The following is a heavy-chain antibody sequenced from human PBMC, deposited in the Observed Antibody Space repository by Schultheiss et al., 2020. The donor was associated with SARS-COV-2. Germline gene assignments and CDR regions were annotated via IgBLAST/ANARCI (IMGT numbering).Heavy chain of an antibody. CDR1: GGTFSSYA. J-gene: IGHJ3*02. CDR2: IIPILGIA. V-gene: IGHV1-69*04. D-gene: IGHD2-15*01. CDR3: ARAGVVVAASDAFDI. Sequence: SVKVSCKASGGTFSSYAISWVRQAPGQGLEWMGRIIPILGIANYAQKFQGRVTITADKSTSTAYMELSSLRSDDTAVYYCARAGVVVAASDAFDIWGQGTTVTVSS.